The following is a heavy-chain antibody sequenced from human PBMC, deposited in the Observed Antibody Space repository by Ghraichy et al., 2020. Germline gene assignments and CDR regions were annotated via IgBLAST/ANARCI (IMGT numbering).Heavy chain of an antibody. CDR3: ARVQHYDFWSGHYYYGMDV. CDR2: INPNSGGT. D-gene: IGHD3-3*01. CDR1: GYTFTGYY. J-gene: IGHJ6*02. V-gene: IGHV1-2*02. Sequence: ASVKVSCKASGYTFTGYYMHWVRQAPGQGLEWMGWINPNSGGTNYAQKFQGRVTMTRDTSISTAYMELSRLRSDDTAVYYCARVQHYDFWSGHYYYGMDVWGQGTTVTVSS.